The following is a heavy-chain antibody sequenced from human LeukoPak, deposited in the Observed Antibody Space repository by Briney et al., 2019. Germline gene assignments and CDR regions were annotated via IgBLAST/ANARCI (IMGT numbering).Heavy chain of an antibody. D-gene: IGHD1-1*01. CDR2: MNQGGSEK. V-gene: IGHV3-7*01. Sequence: GSLKLSCAVSGFTFSSYWMTWVRQAPGKGLEWVAIMNQGGSEKGHVDSVKGRFTVSRDNAKNSLFLQMNSLRAEDTAVYYCARSTTGTTVRYFDYWGQGTLVTVSS. CDR1: GFTFSSYW. J-gene: IGHJ4*02. CDR3: ARSTTGTTVRYFDY.